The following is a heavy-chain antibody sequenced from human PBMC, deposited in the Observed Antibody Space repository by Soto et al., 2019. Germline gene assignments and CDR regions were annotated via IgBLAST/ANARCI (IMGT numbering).Heavy chain of an antibody. D-gene: IGHD3-3*01. Sequence: QLQLQESGPGLVKPSETLSLTCTVSGGSISNSNYYWGWIRQPPGKGLEWIGSIYYSGSTYYNPSLKSRLTISVDTSKNQFSLKLSSVTAADTAVYYCARVRGWSGYWLLWGRGTLVTVSS. J-gene: IGHJ2*01. CDR1: GGSISNSNYY. CDR3: ARVRGWSGYWLL. CDR2: IYYSGST. V-gene: IGHV4-39*01.